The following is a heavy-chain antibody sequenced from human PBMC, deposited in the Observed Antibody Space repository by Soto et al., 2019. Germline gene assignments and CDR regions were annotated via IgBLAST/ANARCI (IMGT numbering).Heavy chain of an antibody. CDR1: GFTFSSYA. D-gene: IGHD3-9*01. J-gene: IGHJ5*02. V-gene: IGHV3-23*01. CDR3: AKDAALYDILTGYERTNWFDP. Sequence: GGSLRLSCAASGFTFSSYAMSWVRQAPGKGLEWVSAISGSGGSTYYADSVKGRFTISRDNSKNTLYLQMNSLRAVDTAVYYCAKDAALYDILTGYERTNWFDPWGQGTLVTVSS. CDR2: ISGSGGST.